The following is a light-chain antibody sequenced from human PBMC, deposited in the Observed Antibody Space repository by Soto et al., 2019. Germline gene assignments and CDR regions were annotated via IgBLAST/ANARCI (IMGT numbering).Light chain of an antibody. Sequence: QSALTQPASVSGSPGQSVTISCTGASSDVGGYDYVSWYQQHPGKAPKLILYEVNNRPSGVSNHFSGSKSGNTASLIISGLQADDEADYYCSSYSTTSTLVFGSGTKVNVL. CDR2: EVN. V-gene: IGLV2-14*01. CDR3: SSYSTTSTLV. CDR1: SSDVGGYDY. J-gene: IGLJ1*01.